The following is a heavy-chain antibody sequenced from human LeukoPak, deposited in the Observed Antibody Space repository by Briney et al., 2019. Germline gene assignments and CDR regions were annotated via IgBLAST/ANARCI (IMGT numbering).Heavy chain of an antibody. CDR2: IYYSGSN. CDR1: GGSISSYY. V-gene: IGHV4-59*01. J-gene: IGHJ3*02. Sequence: SETLSLTCTVSGGSISSYYWSWIRQPPGEGLEGLGYIYYSGSNNYNPSLKSRVTISVDTSKNQFSLKLSSVTAADTAVYYCARAGIAAAGDAFDIWGQGTMVTVSS. D-gene: IGHD6-13*01. CDR3: ARAGIAAAGDAFDI.